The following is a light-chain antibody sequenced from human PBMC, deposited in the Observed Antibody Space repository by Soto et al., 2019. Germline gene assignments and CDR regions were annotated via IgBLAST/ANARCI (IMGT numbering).Light chain of an antibody. CDR2: EVT. CDR3: SSYTRSSTLDV. J-gene: IGLJ1*01. Sequence: QSVLTQPASVSGSPGQSITISCTGTSSDVGAYNYVCWYKQHPGKAPQLMIYEVTNRPSGVSDRFSGSKSGNTASLTISGLQAEDEADYYCSSYTRSSTLDVFGPGTKLTVL. V-gene: IGLV2-14*01. CDR1: SSDVGAYNY.